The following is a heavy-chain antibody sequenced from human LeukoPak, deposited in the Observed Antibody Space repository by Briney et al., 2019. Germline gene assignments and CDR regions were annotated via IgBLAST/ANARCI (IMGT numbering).Heavy chain of an antibody. CDR2: INHSGST. D-gene: IGHD5-18*01. CDR1: GGSFSGYY. V-gene: IGHV4-34*01. J-gene: IGHJ2*01. CDR3: ARATWMQPHITLYWYFDL. Sequence: PSETLSLTCAVYGGSFSGYYWSWIRQPPGKGLEWIGEINHSGSTNYNPSLKSRVTISVDTSKNQFSLKLSSVTAADTAVYYCARATWMQPHITLYWYFDLWGRGALVTVSS.